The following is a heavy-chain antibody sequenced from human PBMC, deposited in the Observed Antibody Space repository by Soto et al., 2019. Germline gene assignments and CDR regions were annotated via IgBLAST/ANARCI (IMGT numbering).Heavy chain of an antibody. CDR3: AKTIAVAGLHYFDY. D-gene: IGHD6-19*01. V-gene: IGHV3-30*18. CDR1: GFTLSSYG. Sequence: GVSLRLSCAASGFTLSSYGMHWVRQAPGKGLEWVAVMSYDGSNRYYADSVKGRFTISRDNSKNTLYLQMNSLRAEDTAVYYCAKTIAVAGLHYFDYWGQGTLVTVSS. CDR2: MSYDGSNR. J-gene: IGHJ4*02.